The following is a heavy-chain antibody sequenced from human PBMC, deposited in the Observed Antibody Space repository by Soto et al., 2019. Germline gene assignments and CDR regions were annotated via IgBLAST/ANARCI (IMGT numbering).Heavy chain of an antibody. CDR3: AREMYWGLYSGSYSGFDY. D-gene: IGHD1-26*01. V-gene: IGHV3-33*01. J-gene: IGHJ4*02. CDR2: IWYDGSNK. Sequence: PGGSLRLSCAASGFTFSSYGMHWVRQAPGKGLEWVAVIWYDGSNKYYADSVKGRFTISRDNSKNTLYLQMSSLRAEDTAVYYCAREMYWGLYSGSYSGFDYWGQGTLVTVSS. CDR1: GFTFSSYG.